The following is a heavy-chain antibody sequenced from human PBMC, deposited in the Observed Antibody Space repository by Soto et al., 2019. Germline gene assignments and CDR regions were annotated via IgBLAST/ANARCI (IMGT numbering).Heavy chain of an antibody. D-gene: IGHD7-27*01. CDR1: GFTFSDYS. V-gene: IGHV3-48*02. CDR3: ARDAGFWGY. Sequence: EVQLVESGGGLVQPGGSLRLSCAASGFTFSDYSMDWVRQAPGKGLEWVSYISSSSSTIYYEDSVKCRFTISRNNAKNPLYLQMNSLRDEDTAVYYCARDAGFWGYWGQGTLVTVSS. J-gene: IGHJ4*02. CDR2: ISSSSSTI.